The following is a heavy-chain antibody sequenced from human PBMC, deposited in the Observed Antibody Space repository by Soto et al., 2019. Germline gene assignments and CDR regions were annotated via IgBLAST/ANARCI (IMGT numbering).Heavy chain of an antibody. Sequence: PGESLKISCKGSGYSFTSYWISWVRQMPGKGLEWMGRMHPSDSYTNYSPSFQGHVTISADKSISTAYLQWSSLKASDTAMYYCAISGYYYDSSCYSPPVDYWGQGTLVTVSS. J-gene: IGHJ4*02. V-gene: IGHV5-10-1*01. CDR3: AISGYYYDSSCYSPPVDY. D-gene: IGHD3-22*01. CDR2: MHPSDSYT. CDR1: GYSFTSYW.